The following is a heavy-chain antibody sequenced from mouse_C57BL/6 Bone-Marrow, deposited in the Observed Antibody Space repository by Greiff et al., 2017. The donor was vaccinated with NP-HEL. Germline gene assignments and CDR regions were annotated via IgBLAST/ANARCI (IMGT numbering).Heavy chain of an antibody. CDR1: GYSITSGYY. CDR3: AREGGSSGFFAY. V-gene: IGHV3-6*01. D-gene: IGHD3-2*02. J-gene: IGHJ3*01. CDR2: ISYDGSN. Sequence: VQLKESGPGLVKPSQSLSLTCSVTGYSITSGYYWNWIRQFPGNKLEWMGYISYDGSNNYNPSLKNRISITRDTSKNQFFLKLNSVTTEDTATYYCAREGGSSGFFAYWGQGTLVTVSA.